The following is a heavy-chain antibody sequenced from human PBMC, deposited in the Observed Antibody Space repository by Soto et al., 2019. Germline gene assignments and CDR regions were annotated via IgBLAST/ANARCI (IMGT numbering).Heavy chain of an antibody. J-gene: IGHJ4*02. D-gene: IGHD6-6*01. CDR1: GYTFTGYY. CDR2: INPNSGGT. Sequence: AAVKVSCKASGYTFTGYYMHWVRQAPGQGLEWMGWINPNSGGTNYAQKFQGRVTMTRDTSISTAYMELSRLRSDDTAVYYCARALSLGIAAHPWGQGTLVTVSS. CDR3: ARALSLGIAAHP. V-gene: IGHV1-2*02.